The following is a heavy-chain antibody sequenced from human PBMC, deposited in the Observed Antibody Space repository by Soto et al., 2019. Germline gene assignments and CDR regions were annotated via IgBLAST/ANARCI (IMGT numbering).Heavy chain of an antibody. D-gene: IGHD5-18*01. J-gene: IGHJ5*02. CDR1: GYTFTSYG. CDR3: ASNPVDTAMAVVTS. V-gene: IGHV1-18*01. CDR2: ISAYNGIT. Sequence: ASVKVSCKASGYTFTSYGISWVRQAPGQGLEWMGWISAYNGITNYAQKLQGRVTMTTDISTSTAYMELRSLRSDDTAVYYCASNPVDTAMAVVTSWGQGTLVTVSS.